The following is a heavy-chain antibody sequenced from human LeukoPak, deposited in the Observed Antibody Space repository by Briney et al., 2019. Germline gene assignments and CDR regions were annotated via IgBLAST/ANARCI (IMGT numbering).Heavy chain of an antibody. CDR2: IIPIFGTA. J-gene: IGHJ6*02. Sequence: SVKVSCEASGGTFSSYAISWVRQAPGQGLEWMGGIIPIFGTANYAQKFQGRVTITADESTSTAYMELSSLRSDDTAVYYCARATVAGHGYGMDVWGQGTTVTVSS. CDR3: ARATVAGHGYGMDV. CDR1: GGTFSSYA. D-gene: IGHD6-19*01. V-gene: IGHV1-69*13.